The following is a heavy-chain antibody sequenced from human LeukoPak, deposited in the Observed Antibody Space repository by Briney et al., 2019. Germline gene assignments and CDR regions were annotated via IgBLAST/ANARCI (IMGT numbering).Heavy chain of an antibody. D-gene: IGHD6-19*01. V-gene: IGHV3-23*01. J-gene: IGHJ4*02. CDR1: GFTFTKYA. CDR2: ISSSGYNT. CDR3: AKGPQIAVAATFFDY. Sequence: GGSLRLSCEASGFTFTKYAMSWVRQAPGKGLEWVSSISSSGYNTYYADSVEGRFTISRDNSNNTLYLQMNSLRAEDTAIYYCAKGPQIAVAATFFDYWGQGTQVIVSS.